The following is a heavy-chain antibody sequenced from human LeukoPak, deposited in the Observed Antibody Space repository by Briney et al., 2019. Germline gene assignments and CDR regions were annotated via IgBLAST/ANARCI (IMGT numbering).Heavy chain of an antibody. D-gene: IGHD6-19*01. CDR2: IYTSGST. Sequence: PSETLSLTCTVSGGSISSSSYYWGWIRQPPGKGLEWIGRIYTSGSTHYNPSLKSRVTISADTSKNQFSLKLTSVTAADTAVYYCARYSSTVDYWGQGTLVTVSS. CDR3: ARYSSTVDY. V-gene: IGHV4-39*07. CDR1: GGSISSSSYY. J-gene: IGHJ4*02.